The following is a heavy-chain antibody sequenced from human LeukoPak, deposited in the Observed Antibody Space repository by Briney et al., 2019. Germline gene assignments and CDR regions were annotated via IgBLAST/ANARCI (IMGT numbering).Heavy chain of an antibody. Sequence: QPGGSQTLFCAASGFTVSSNYIRCARQAPGRGLGWVSVIYSGGSTYYADSGKGRFTISRDNYKNTLYLQMNVLRAEDTAVYYCGSISSWVLRYFDCLLYGAFYIWGQGRML. J-gene: IGHJ3*02. V-gene: IGHV3-66*01. CDR2: IYSGGST. CDR1: GFTVSSNY. CDR3: GSISSWVLRYFDCLLYGAFYI. D-gene: IGHD3-9*01.